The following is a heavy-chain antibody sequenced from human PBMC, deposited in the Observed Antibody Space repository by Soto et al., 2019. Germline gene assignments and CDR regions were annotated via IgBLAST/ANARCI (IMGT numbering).Heavy chain of an antibody. CDR3: ARGFRQWLVYYYYGMDV. J-gene: IGHJ6*02. V-gene: IGHV4-34*01. CDR2: INHSGST. D-gene: IGHD6-19*01. Sequence: SETLSLTCAVYGGSFSGYYWSWIRQPPGKGLEWIGEINHSGSTNYNPSLKSRVTISVDTSKNQFSLKLSSVTAADTAVYYCARGFRQWLVYYYYGMDVWGQGTTVTVSS. CDR1: GGSFSGYY.